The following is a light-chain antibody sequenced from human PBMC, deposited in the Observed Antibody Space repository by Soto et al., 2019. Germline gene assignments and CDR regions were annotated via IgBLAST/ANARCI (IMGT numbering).Light chain of an antibody. CDR1: QSVSGW. CDR3: QQYETCSGT. V-gene: IGKV1-5*01. J-gene: IGKJ1*01. CDR2: DAS. Sequence: DIQVKHNPSNVSASVGHTVSVTSRAIQSVSGWLAWYQQKPGEAPKLLIYDASALPRGVPSRFSGSGSGTKFTLTIASLQPDDFATYYCQQYETCSGTFGPGTKVDIK.